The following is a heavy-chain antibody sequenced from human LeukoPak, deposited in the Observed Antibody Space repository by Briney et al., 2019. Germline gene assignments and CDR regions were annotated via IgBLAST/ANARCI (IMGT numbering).Heavy chain of an antibody. Sequence: GGSLRLSCAASGFTFSSYGMHWVRQAPGKGLEWVAVISYDGSNKYYADPVKGRFTISRDNSKNTLYLQMNSLRAEDTAVYYCAKDRYLAVAANPRLDYWGQGTLVTVSS. D-gene: IGHD6-19*01. CDR3: AKDRYLAVAANPRLDY. CDR2: ISYDGSNK. V-gene: IGHV3-30*18. J-gene: IGHJ4*02. CDR1: GFTFSSYG.